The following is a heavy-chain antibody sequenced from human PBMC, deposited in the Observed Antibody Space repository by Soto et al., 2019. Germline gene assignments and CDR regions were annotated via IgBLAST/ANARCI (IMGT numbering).Heavy chain of an antibody. CDR1: GGSISSYY. J-gene: IGHJ6*02. D-gene: IGHD2-15*01. CDR3: ARGLPPPYYYGMDV. Sequence: SETLSLTCTVSGGSISSYYWSWIRQPPGKGLEWIGYIYYSGSTNYDPSLKSRVTISVDTSKNQFSLKLSSVTAADTAVYYCARGLPPPYYYGMDVWGQGTTVTVS. V-gene: IGHV4-59*01. CDR2: IYYSGST.